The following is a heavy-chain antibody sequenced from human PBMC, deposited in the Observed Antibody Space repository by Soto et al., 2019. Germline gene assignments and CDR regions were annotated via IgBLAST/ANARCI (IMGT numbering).Heavy chain of an antibody. CDR1: GFIFSNYG. V-gene: IGHV3-33*01. CDR3: ARVAYGAYHFDY. CDR2: IRYDGTSQ. D-gene: IGHD2-21*01. J-gene: IGHJ4*02. Sequence: QVQLVESGGGVVQPGRSLRLSCAASGFIFSNYGMHWVRQAPGKGLEWVALIRYDGTSQYYADSVKGRVTISRDNAKNTLFLQMNSLRAEDTAVYYCARVAYGAYHFDYWGQGTLVT.